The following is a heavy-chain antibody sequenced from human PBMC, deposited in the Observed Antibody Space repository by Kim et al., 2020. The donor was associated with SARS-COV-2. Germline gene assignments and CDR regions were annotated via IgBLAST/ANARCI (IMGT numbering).Heavy chain of an antibody. CDR3: TTGYGETLDY. V-gene: IGHV3-15*01. Sequence: TTDYAAPVKGRFTISRDDSRNTLYLQMNSLKTEDTAVYDCTTGYGETLDYWGQGTLVTVSS. D-gene: IGHD4-17*01. J-gene: IGHJ4*02. CDR2: TT.